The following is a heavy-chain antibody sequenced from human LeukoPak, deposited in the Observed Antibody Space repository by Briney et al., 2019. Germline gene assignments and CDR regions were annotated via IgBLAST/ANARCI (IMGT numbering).Heavy chain of an antibody. J-gene: IGHJ5*02. V-gene: IGHV4-34*01. CDR1: GGSFSGYY. Sequence: SETLSLTCAVYGGSFSGYYWSWIRQPPGKGLEWIGEINHSGSTNYNPSLKSRVTISVDTSKNQFSLKLSSVTAADTAVYYCARGGDDGRFDPWGQGTLVTVSS. CDR2: INHSGST. CDR3: ARGGDDGRFDP. D-gene: IGHD4-17*01.